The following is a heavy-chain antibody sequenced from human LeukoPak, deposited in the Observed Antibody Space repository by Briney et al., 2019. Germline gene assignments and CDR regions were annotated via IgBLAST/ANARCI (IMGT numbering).Heavy chain of an antibody. J-gene: IGHJ6*02. CDR3: ASIAPDSSGYYPAYYYYGMDV. D-gene: IGHD3-22*01. V-gene: IGHV1-69*13. Sequence: VASVKVSCKASGGTFSSYAISWVRQAPGQGLEWMGGIIPIFGTANYAQKFQGRVTITADESTGTAYMELSSLRSEDTAVYYCASIAPDSSGYYPAYYYYGMDVWGQGTTVTVSS. CDR2: IIPIFGTA. CDR1: GGTFSSYA.